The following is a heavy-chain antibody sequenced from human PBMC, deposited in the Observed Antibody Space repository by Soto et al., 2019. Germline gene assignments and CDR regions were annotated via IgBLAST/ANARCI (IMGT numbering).Heavy chain of an antibody. D-gene: IGHD3-9*01. CDR3: TTLRLDP. V-gene: IGHV1-2*02. J-gene: IGHJ5*02. CDR2: VNPNTGVT. CDR1: GYTFTAFY. Sequence: VQLVQSGAEVKKPGASVKVSCKASGYTFTAFYMNWVRQAPGQGLEWMGWVNPNTGVTKYAQKFQGRVTMTRDTSINTAYMELSGLTSDDTAVYYCTTLRLDPWGQGTLVTVSS.